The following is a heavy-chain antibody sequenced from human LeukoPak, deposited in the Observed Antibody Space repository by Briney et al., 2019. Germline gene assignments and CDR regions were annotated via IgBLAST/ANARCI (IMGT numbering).Heavy chain of an antibody. D-gene: IGHD2-2*01. CDR2: IHIYRGNT. CDR3: ARGPIVVVPAARGTLGY. J-gene: IGHJ4*02. CDR1: GYSSTNYG. Sequence: ASVKVSCTASGYSSTNYGISWVRQAPGQGLEWMGWIHIYRGNTNYAQKFQGRVTMTTDTSTSTVYMEVRGLRSEDTAVYYCARGPIVVVPAARGTLGYWDQGTLVAVSS. V-gene: IGHV1-18*01.